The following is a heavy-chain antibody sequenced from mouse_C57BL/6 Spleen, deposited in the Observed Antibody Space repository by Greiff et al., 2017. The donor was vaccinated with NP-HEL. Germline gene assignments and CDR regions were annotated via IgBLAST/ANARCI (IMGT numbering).Heavy chain of an antibody. CDR1: GYTFTSYW. Sequence: QVQLQQPGAELVRPGTSVKLSCKASGYTFTSYWMHWVKQRPGQGLEWIGVIDPSDSYTNYNQKFKGKATLTVDTSSSTAYMQLSSLTSKDSAVYYCARTEDYDGGAFAYWGQGTLVTVSA. V-gene: IGHV1-59*01. D-gene: IGHD2-4*01. CDR3: ARTEDYDGGAFAY. CDR2: IDPSDSYT. J-gene: IGHJ3*01.